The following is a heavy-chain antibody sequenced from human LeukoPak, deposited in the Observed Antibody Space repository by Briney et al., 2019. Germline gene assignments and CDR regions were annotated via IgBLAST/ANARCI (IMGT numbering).Heavy chain of an antibody. CDR1: GFTFSNYE. D-gene: IGHD4-23*01. J-gene: IGHJ4*02. CDR3: ARDYGGSSPFDY. CDR2: ISSSGSDI. Sequence: PGGSLRLSCAASGFTFSNYEMHWVRQAPEKGLEWVSYISSSGSDIYYADSVKGRFTISRDNAKNSLYLHMNSLRSEDTAVYYCARDYGGSSPFDYWGQGTLVTVSS. V-gene: IGHV3-48*03.